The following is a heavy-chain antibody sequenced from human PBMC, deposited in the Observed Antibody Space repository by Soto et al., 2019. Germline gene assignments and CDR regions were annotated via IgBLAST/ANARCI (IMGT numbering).Heavy chain of an antibody. V-gene: IGHV4-4*02. Sequence: SETLSLTCAVSGGSISSSNWWSWVRQPPGKGLEWIGEIYHSGSTNYNPSLKSRVTISVDKSKNQFSLKLSSVTAADTAVYYCARGGIAAYYYYYGMDVWGQGTTVTVSS. CDR3: ARGGIAAYYYYYGMDV. CDR2: IYHSGST. J-gene: IGHJ6*02. CDR1: GGSISSSNW. D-gene: IGHD6-13*01.